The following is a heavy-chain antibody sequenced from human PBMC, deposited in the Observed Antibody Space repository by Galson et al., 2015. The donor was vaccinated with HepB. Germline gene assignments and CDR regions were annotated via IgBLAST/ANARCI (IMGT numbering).Heavy chain of an antibody. Sequence: SLRLSCAASGFTVTSNYMSWVRQAPGKGLEWVSVIYSGGITYYADSVKGRFTISRDNSKNTLYLQMNNLRAEDTAVYYCARAGWDYYDSGTHNNPLESWGQGTPVTVSS. CDR3: ARAGWDYYDSGTHNNPLES. CDR1: GFTVTSNY. J-gene: IGHJ4*02. CDR2: IYSGGIT. V-gene: IGHV3-53*01. D-gene: IGHD3-10*01.